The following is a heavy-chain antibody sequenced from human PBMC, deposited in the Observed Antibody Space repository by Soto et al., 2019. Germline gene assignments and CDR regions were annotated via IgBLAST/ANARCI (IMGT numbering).Heavy chain of an antibody. Sequence: PGGSLRLSCAASGFTFSSYAMQWVRQAPGKGLEWVAVISYDGSNKYYADSVKGRFTISRDNSKNTLYLQMNSLRAEDTAVYYCARGGHYYDSSGYVGYWGQGTLVTVSS. V-gene: IGHV3-30-3*01. D-gene: IGHD3-22*01. CDR2: ISYDGSNK. CDR1: GFTFSSYA. CDR3: ARGGHYYDSSGYVGY. J-gene: IGHJ4*02.